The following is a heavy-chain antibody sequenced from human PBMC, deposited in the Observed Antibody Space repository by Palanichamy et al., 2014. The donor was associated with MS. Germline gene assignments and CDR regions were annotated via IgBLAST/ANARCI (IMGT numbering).Heavy chain of an antibody. CDR1: GGSISSSSYY. CDR2: IYYSGST. CDR3: ARHRAREWFPGIDP. V-gene: IGHV4-39*01. D-gene: IGHD3-3*01. J-gene: IGHJ5*02. Sequence: QLQLQESGPGLVKPSETLSLTCTVSGGSISSSSYYWGWIRQPPGKGLEWIGSIYYSGSTYYNPSLKSRVTISVDTSKNQFSLKLSSVTAADTAVYYCARHRAREWFPGIDPWGQGTLVTVSS.